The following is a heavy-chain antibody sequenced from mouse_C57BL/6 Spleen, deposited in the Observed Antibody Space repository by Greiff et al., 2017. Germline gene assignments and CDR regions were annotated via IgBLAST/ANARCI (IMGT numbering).Heavy chain of an antibody. Sequence: VQLQQSGAELVRPGASVKLSCTASGFNIKDDYMHWVKQRPEQGLEWIGWIDPENGDTEYASKFQGKATITADTSSNPAYLQLSSLTSEDTAVYYCTTFITTVVAKWDYWGQGTTLTVSS. CDR1: GFNIKDDY. V-gene: IGHV14-4*01. J-gene: IGHJ2*01. CDR3: TTFITTVVAKWDY. CDR2: IDPENGDT. D-gene: IGHD1-1*01.